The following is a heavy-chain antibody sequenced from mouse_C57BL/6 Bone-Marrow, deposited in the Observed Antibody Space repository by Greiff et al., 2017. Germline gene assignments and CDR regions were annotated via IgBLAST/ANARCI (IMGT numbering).Heavy chain of an antibody. J-gene: IGHJ1*03. D-gene: IGHD2-13*01. CDR3: ARNGDNGDWYFDV. CDR1: GFSFTSYA. V-gene: IGHV2-9-1*01. Sequence: QVQLQESGPGLVAPSQSLSISCTASGFSFTSYAISWVRQPPGKGLEWLGVIWTGGGTNYNSALKSRLSISKDNSKSQVFLKMNSLLTDETAKYYGARNGDNGDWYFDVGGTGTAVTVSA. CDR2: IWTGGGT.